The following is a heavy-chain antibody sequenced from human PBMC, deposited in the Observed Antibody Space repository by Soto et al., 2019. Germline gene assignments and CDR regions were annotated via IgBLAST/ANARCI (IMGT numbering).Heavy chain of an antibody. J-gene: IGHJ4*02. CDR2: IYYSGST. CDR1: GGSISSGGYY. V-gene: IGHV4-31*03. Sequence: PSETLSLTCTVSGGSISSGGYYWSWIRQHPGKGLEWIEYIYYSGSTYYNPSLKSRVTISVDTSKNQFSLKLSSVTAADTAVYYCARAKGGPYGAYDYWGQGTLVTVSS. D-gene: IGHD1-26*01. CDR3: ARAKGGPYGAYDY.